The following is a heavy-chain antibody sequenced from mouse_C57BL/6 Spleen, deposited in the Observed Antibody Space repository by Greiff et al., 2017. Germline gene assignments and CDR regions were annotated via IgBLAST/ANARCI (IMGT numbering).Heavy chain of an antibody. CDR3: TTGGYDYLYYFDD. CDR1: GFNIKDYY. D-gene: IGHD2-4*01. V-gene: IGHV14-1*01. J-gene: IGHJ2*01. CDR2: IDPEDGDT. Sequence: VQLQQSGAELVRPGASVKLSCTASGFNIKDYYMHWVKQRPEQGLEWIGRIDPEDGDTEYAPKFQGKATMTADTSSNTAYLQLSSLTSEDTAVYYCTTGGYDYLYYFDDWGQGTTLTVSS.